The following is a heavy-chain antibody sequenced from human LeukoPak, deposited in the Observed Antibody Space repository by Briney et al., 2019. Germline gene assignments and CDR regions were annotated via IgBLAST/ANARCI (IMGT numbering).Heavy chain of an antibody. V-gene: IGHV1-2*02. Sequence: GSVKVSCKASGNTFTGYYMHWVRQAPGQGLEWMGWINPNSGGTNYAQKFQGRVTMTRDTSISTAYMELSRLRSDDTAVYYCARAIAVAGKLDYWGQGTLVTVSS. D-gene: IGHD6-19*01. J-gene: IGHJ4*02. CDR2: INPNSGGT. CDR3: ARAIAVAGKLDY. CDR1: GNTFTGYY.